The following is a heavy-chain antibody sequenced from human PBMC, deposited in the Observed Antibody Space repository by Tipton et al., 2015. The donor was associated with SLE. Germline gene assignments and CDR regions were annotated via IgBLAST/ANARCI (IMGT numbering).Heavy chain of an antibody. CDR2: INHSGST. D-gene: IGHD6-13*01. Sequence: TLSLTCAVYGGSFSGYYWSWIRQSPGKGLEWIGEINHSGSTNYNPSPKSRVTISVDTSKNQFSLKLSSVTAADTAVYYCARRRSEAAGVPLEPEYFPHWGQGTLVSVSS. V-gene: IGHV4-34*01. CDR1: GGSFSGYY. CDR3: ARRRSEAAGVPLEPEYFPH. J-gene: IGHJ1*01.